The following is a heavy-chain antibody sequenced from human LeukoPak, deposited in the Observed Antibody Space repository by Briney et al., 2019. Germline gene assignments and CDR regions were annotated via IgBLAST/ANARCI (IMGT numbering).Heavy chain of an antibody. D-gene: IGHD3-10*01. V-gene: IGHV4-59*12. CDR1: GGSISSYY. J-gene: IGHJ4*02. CDR2: IYYSGST. Sequence: SETLSLTCTVSGGSISSYYWSWIRQPPGKGLEWIGYIYYSGSTNYNPSLKSRVTISVDTSKNQFSLKLSSVTAADTAVYYCARLSYGSGFDYWGQGTLVTVSS. CDR3: ARLSYGSGFDY.